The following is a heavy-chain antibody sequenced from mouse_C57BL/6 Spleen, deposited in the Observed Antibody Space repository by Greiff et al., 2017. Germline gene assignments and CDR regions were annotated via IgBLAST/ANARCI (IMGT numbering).Heavy chain of an antibody. CDR2: IWSGGST. V-gene: IGHV2-2*01. Sequence: VQLQQSGPGLVQPSQSLSITCTVSGFSLTSYGVHWVRQSPGKGLEWLGVIWSGGSTDYNAAVISRLSISKDNSKSQVFFKMNRLQADYTAIYYCARGPLRDYWGQGTTLTVSS. CDR3: ARGPLRDY. D-gene: IGHD6-1*01. J-gene: IGHJ2*01. CDR1: GFSLTSYG.